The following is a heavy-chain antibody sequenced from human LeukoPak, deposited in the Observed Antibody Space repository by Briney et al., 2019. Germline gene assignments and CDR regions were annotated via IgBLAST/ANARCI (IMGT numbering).Heavy chain of an antibody. CDR1: VFTFINYA. V-gene: IGHV3-23*01. Sequence: GGALRHSCAPSVFTFINYAMSWVRQAPGKGREWVSAIGGSAANTYDADSVKGRFTISRDNSGNTLYLQMNSLRAEDTAVYYCAKNVQYSSSPFDYWGQGTLVTVSS. CDR2: IGGSAANT. D-gene: IGHD6-6*01. CDR3: AKNVQYSSSPFDY. J-gene: IGHJ4*02.